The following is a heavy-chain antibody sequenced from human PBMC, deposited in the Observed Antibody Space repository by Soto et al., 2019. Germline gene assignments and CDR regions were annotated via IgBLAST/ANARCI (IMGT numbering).Heavy chain of an antibody. Sequence: GALRLSCAASGFTFSSYAMGWVRQGPGKGLEWVAVVSIGGSTHYADSVRGRFTISRDNSKNTLSLQMNSLTAEDTAVYFCAKRRGAGGHFDYWGQGALVTVSS. CDR3: AKRRGAGGHFDY. J-gene: IGHJ4*02. D-gene: IGHD2-15*01. CDR1: GFTFSSYA. V-gene: IGHV3-23*01. CDR2: VSIGGST.